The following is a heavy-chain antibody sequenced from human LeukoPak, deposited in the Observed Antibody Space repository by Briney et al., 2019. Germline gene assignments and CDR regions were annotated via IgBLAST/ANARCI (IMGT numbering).Heavy chain of an antibody. J-gene: IGHJ2*01. CDR1: GGSISSYY. CDR2: ISDRGST. D-gene: IGHD5-24*01. Sequence: SETLSLTCTVSGGSISSYYWSWIRQPPGKGLEWVGYISDRGSTNYNLHLKSRVTITVDTSKTQFSLKVSSVTAADTAVYYCARYTVEMSTIRMPWYFDLWGRGTLVTVSS. CDR3: ARYTVEMSTIRMPWYFDL. V-gene: IGHV4-59*01.